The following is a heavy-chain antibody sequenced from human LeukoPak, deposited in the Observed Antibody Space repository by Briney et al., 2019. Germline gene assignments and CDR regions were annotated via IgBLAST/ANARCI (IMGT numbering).Heavy chain of an antibody. J-gene: IGHJ4*02. CDR3: TKGSIIYEGAFDY. CDR1: GFTFDDYT. Sequence: PGGSLRLSCAASGFTFDDYTMHWVRQAPGKGLEWVSLITWDGGIAYYADSVKGRFTISRDNNKNSLYLQMNSLGTEDTALYYCTKGSIIYEGAFDYWGQGTLVTVSS. CDR2: ITWDGGIA. V-gene: IGHV3-43*01. D-gene: IGHD2/OR15-2a*01.